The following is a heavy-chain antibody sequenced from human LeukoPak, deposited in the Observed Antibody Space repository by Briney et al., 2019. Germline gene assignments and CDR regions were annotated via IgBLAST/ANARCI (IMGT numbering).Heavy chain of an antibody. V-gene: IGHV3-23*01. J-gene: IGHJ5*02. CDR1: GFTFSNYA. CDR3: AKSPTWFGSPSPFDP. D-gene: IGHD3-10*01. CDR2: ISGSGGST. Sequence: PGGSLRLSCAASGFTFSNYAMHWVRQAPGEGLEWVSAISGSGGSTYYADSVKGRFTISRDNSKNTLYLQMNSLRAEDTAVYYCAKSPTWFGSPSPFDPWGQGTLVTVPS.